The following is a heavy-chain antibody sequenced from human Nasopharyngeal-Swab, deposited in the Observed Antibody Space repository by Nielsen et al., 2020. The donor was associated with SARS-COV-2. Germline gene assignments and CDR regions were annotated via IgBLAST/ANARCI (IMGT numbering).Heavy chain of an antibody. CDR1: GFTFSSYA. CDR3: ATSKGDFWSGYYTYYYFDY. D-gene: IGHD3-3*01. Sequence: GESLKISCAASGFTFSSYAMSWVRQAPGKGLEWVSAISGSGGSTYYADSVKGRFTISRDNSKNTLYLQMNSLRAEDTAAYYCATSKGDFWSGYYTYYYFDYWGQGTLVTVSS. J-gene: IGHJ4*02. V-gene: IGHV3-23*01. CDR2: ISGSGGST.